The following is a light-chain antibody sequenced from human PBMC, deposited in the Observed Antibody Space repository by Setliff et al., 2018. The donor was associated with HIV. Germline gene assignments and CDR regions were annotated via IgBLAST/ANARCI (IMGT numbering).Light chain of an antibody. CDR3: SSYTGSSTLVYV. J-gene: IGLJ1*01. CDR1: NSDVGGYYY. Sequence: QSALAQPASASGSPGQSITISCSGTNSDVGGYYYVSWYQQHPGKAPKLMIYEVNNRPSGVSNRFSGSKSGNTASLTISGLHTEDEADYYCSSYTGSSTLVYVFGTGTKVTVL. V-gene: IGLV2-14*01. CDR2: EVN.